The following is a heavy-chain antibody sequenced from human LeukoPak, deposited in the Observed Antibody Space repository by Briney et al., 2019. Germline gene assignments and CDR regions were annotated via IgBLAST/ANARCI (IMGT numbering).Heavy chain of an antibody. CDR2: IFHTGST. CDR1: GYSVRSGFY. D-gene: IGHD1-26*01. Sequence: PSETLSLTCTVSGYSVRSGFYWGWIRQSPGKGLEWIGYIFHTGSTNYNPSLKSRLTISVDTSRNQFSLRLSSVTAADTAVYYCARHQHAGREHYYGIDVWGQGTTVTVSS. CDR3: ARHQHAGREHYYGIDV. J-gene: IGHJ6*02. V-gene: IGHV4-38-2*02.